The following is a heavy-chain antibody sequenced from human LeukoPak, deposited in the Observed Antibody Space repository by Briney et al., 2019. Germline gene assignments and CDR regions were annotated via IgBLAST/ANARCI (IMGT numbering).Heavy chain of an antibody. Sequence: SETLSLTCAVYGGSFSGYYWSWIRQPPGKGLEWIGEINHSGSTNYDPSLKSRVTISVDTSKNQFSLKLSSVTAADTAVYYCARAKRPVTTLWFDPWGQGTLVTVSS. J-gene: IGHJ5*02. V-gene: IGHV4-34*01. D-gene: IGHD4-11*01. CDR1: GGSFSGYY. CDR3: ARAKRPVTTLWFDP. CDR2: INHSGST.